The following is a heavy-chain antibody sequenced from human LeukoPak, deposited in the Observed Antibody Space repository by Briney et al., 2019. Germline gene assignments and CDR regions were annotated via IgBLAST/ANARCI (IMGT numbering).Heavy chain of an antibody. J-gene: IGHJ4*02. Sequence: SETLSLTCTVSAGSISSYYWSWIRQPPGKGLEWIGYIYYSGSTYYNPSLKSRVTISVDTSKSQFSLKLSSVTAADTAVYYCARGILTGYDAFVLDYWGQGTLVTVSS. CDR1: AGSISSYY. CDR3: ARGILTGYDAFVLDY. CDR2: IYYSGST. D-gene: IGHD3-9*01. V-gene: IGHV4-59*08.